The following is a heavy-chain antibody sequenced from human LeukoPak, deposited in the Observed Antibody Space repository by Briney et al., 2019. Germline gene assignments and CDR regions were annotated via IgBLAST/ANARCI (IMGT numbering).Heavy chain of an antibody. J-gene: IGHJ4*02. Sequence: GGSLRLSCAASGFTFSSYAMSWVRQAPGKGLEWVSGISGSGGGTYYADSLRGRFTISRDNSKNTLYLQINSLRADDRAVYYCAKGGSGDIVVVAATRNDYWGQGTLVTVSS. D-gene: IGHD2-15*01. CDR3: AKGGSGDIVVVAATRNDY. V-gene: IGHV3-23*01. CDR1: GFTFSSYA. CDR2: ISGSGGGT.